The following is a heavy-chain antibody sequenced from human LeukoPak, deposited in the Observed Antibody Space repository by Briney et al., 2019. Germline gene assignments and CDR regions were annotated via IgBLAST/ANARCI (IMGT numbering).Heavy chain of an antibody. CDR1: YFSFSKFW. V-gene: IGHV3-74*01. CDR2: ISPVPVGTNTNT. CDR3: SEVSGH. J-gene: IGHJ4*02. D-gene: IGHD2-21*01. Sequence: GGSLRLSCSASYFSFSKFWIHWVRQAPGKGLVWVSGISPVPVGTNTNTYYADSVKGRFTIARDDVENTVYLEMNDLRVKDAGLYFCSEVSGHWGQGVKVTVSS.